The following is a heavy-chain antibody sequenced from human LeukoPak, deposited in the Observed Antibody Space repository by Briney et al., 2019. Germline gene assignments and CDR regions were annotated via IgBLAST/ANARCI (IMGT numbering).Heavy chain of an antibody. J-gene: IGHJ4*02. D-gene: IGHD5-24*01. Sequence: SETLSLTCTVSGGSISSYYWSWIRQPAGKGLEWIGRIYTSGSTNYNPSLKSRVTMSVDTSKNQFSLKLSSVTAADTAVYYCARDPRWEMATPGAFLDYWGQGTLVTVSS. V-gene: IGHV4-4*07. CDR2: IYTSGST. CDR3: ARDPRWEMATPGAFLDY. CDR1: GGSISSYY.